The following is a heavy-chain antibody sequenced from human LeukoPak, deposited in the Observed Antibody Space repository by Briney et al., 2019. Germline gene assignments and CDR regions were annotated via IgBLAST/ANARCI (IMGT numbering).Heavy chain of an antibody. V-gene: IGHV3-21*01. CDR2: ISSSSSYI. CDR1: GFTFSSYS. J-gene: IGHJ6*02. D-gene: IGHD2-2*01. CDR3: ARDGCSSTSCYLGYYYYGMDV. Sequence: GGSLGLSCAASGFTFSSYSMNWVRQAPGKGLEWVSSISSSSSYIYYADSVKGRFTISRDNAKNSLYLQMNSLRAEDTAVYYCARDGCSSTSCYLGYYYYGMDVWGQGTTVTVSS.